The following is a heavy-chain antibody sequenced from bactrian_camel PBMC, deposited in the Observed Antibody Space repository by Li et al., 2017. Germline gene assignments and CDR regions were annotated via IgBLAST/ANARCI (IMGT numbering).Heavy chain of an antibody. Sequence: HVQLVESGGGSAQAGGSLRISCAGSGSTSSLRWMGWFRQAPGKEREGVAAIYTDGGLTYYADSVKDRFTASQGNDLNTVSLQMNSLKPEDTALYYCATDLRRFYSGDDYGPGYNYWG. CDR2: IYTDGGLT. J-gene: IGHJ4*01. D-gene: IGHD2*01. CDR1: GSTSSLRW. CDR3: ATDLRRFYSGDDYGPGYNY. V-gene: IGHV3S1*01.